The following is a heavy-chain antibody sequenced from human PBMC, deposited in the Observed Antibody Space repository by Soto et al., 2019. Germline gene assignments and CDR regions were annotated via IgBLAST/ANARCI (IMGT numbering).Heavy chain of an antibody. V-gene: IGHV3-23*01. CDR1: EFTFNNSA. J-gene: IGHJ3*02. Sequence: PGGSLRLSCAASEFTFNNSAMTWVRQAPGQGLEWVASISENGGSRGGTYYADSVKGRFTISRDNSKNTLYLQVDSLTGADTAVYYCASAKAVVIAPLGIWGQGALVTVS. CDR2: ISENGGSRGGT. CDR3: ASAKAVVIAPLGI. D-gene: IGHD2-21*01.